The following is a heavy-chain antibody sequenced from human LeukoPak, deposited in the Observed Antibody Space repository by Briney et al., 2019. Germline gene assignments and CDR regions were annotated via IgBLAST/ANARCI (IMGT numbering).Heavy chain of an antibody. V-gene: IGHV3-33*01. D-gene: IGHD1-26*01. CDR2: IWYDGSNK. J-gene: IGHJ3*02. Sequence: GGSLRLSFAASGFTFSSYGMHWVRQAPGKGLEWVAVIWYDGSNKYYADSVKGRFTISRDNSKNTLYLQMNSLRAEDTAVYYCARDLKGSPLAKAFDIWGQGTMVTVSS. CDR3: ARDLKGSPLAKAFDI. CDR1: GFTFSSYG.